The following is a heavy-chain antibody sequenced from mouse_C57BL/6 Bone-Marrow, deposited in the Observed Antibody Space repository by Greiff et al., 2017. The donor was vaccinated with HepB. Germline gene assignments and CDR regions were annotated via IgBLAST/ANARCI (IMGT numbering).Heavy chain of an antibody. J-gene: IGHJ2*01. CDR2: IYPGDGDT. CDR3: ANYYGSSHFDY. D-gene: IGHD1-1*01. V-gene: IGHV1-82*01. CDR1: GYAFSSSW. Sequence: LEESGPELVKPGASVKISCKASGYAFSSSWMNWVKQRPGKGLEWIGPIYPGDGDTNYNGKFKGKATLTADKSSSTAYMQLSSLTSEDSAVYFCANYYGSSHFDYWGQGTTLTVSS.